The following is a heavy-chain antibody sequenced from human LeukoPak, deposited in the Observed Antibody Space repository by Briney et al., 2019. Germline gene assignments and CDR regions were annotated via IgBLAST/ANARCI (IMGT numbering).Heavy chain of an antibody. J-gene: IGHJ4*02. Sequence: GGSLRLSCAASGFTFSSYAMSWVRQAPGKGLEWVSAISGSGGSTYYADSVKGRFTISRDNSKNTLYLQMNSLRAEDTAVYYCAKDHHDYVWGSYRYGDFDYWGQGTLVTVSS. D-gene: IGHD3-16*02. CDR3: AKDHHDYVWGSYRYGDFDY. CDR1: GFTFSSYA. CDR2: ISGSGGST. V-gene: IGHV3-23*01.